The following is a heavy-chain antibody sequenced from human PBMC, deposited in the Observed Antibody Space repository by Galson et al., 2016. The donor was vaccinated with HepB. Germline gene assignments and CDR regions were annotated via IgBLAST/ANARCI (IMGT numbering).Heavy chain of an antibody. Sequence: SLRLSCAASGFTFDDYAMHWVRQAPGKGLEWVSGISWNSYYIDYADSVKGRFTISRDNAKKTLFLQMDSLGAEDTALSFCAKDMPADNGEADYYGLDVWGQGTAVTVSS. V-gene: IGHV3-9*01. CDR2: ISWNSYYI. J-gene: IGHJ6*02. D-gene: IGHD4-17*01. CDR1: GFTFDDYA. CDR3: AKDMPADNGEADYYGLDV.